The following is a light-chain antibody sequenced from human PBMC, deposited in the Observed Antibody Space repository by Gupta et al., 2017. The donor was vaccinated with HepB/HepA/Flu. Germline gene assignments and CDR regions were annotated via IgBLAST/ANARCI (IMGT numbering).Light chain of an antibody. CDR3: QQYNSWPIT. Sequence: EIVMTQSPATLSVSPGERATLSCRASQSISANLGWFQQKPGQAPRRLIYDASIRASGVPARFSGSGSGAEFTLTISSLQSEDFTIYYCQQYNSWPITFGQGTRLEMK. CDR2: DAS. J-gene: IGKJ5*01. CDR1: QSISAN. V-gene: IGKV3-15*01.